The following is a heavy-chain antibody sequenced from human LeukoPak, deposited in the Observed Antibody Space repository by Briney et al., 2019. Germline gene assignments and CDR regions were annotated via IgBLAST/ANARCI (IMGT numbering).Heavy chain of an antibody. CDR1: GFTFSSYW. V-gene: IGHV3-7*01. CDR2: IKQDGSEK. Sequence: PGGSLRLSCAASGFTFSSYWMSWVRQAPGKGLEWVANIKQDGSEKYYVDSVKGRFTISRDNAKNSLYLQMNSLRAEDTAVYYCARDLSGPSSSDTAMAYTPNFDYWGQGTLVTVSS. CDR3: ARDLSGPSSSDTAMAYTPNFDY. D-gene: IGHD5-18*01. J-gene: IGHJ4*02.